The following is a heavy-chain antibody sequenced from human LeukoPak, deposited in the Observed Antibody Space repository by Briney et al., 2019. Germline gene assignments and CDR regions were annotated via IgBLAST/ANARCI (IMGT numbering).Heavy chain of an antibody. Sequence: PGGSLRLSCAASGFSFSSYAMHWVRQAPGKGLEWVALIYYDGTNKYYADSVKGRFTISRDNSKNTLFLQMNSLRVEDTAVYYCARQSTVATDWWGQGTLVTVSS. J-gene: IGHJ4*02. CDR2: IYYDGTNK. CDR1: GFSFSSYA. V-gene: IGHV3-30*04. CDR3: ARQSTVATDW. D-gene: IGHD4-23*01.